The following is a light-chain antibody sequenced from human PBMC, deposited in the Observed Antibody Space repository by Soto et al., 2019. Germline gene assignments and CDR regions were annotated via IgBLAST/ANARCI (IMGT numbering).Light chain of an antibody. Sequence: EVVMTQSPATLSVTQGERATLSCRASQSVSSNLAWYQQKPGQAPRLLIYGASTRATGIPARFSGSVSGTEFTLAISRLQSEDFAVYYCQQYNNWPPWTFGQGTKVEIK. CDR1: QSVSSN. J-gene: IGKJ1*01. CDR2: GAS. CDR3: QQYNNWPPWT. V-gene: IGKV3-15*01.